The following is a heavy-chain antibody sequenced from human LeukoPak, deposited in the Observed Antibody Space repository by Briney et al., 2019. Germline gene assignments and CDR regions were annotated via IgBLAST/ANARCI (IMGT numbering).Heavy chain of an antibody. J-gene: IGHJ4*02. CDR3: ARGLEGGFDC. Sequence: PGGSLRLSCAASGVSSNYMTWVRQAPGKGLEWVSVIYSNGKTFYADSVKGRFTISRDHSKNTLYLQMNSLRADDTAVYYCARGLEGGFDCRGQGTLVTVSS. V-gene: IGHV3-53*01. CDR2: IYSNGKT. CDR1: GVSSNY. D-gene: IGHD3-16*01.